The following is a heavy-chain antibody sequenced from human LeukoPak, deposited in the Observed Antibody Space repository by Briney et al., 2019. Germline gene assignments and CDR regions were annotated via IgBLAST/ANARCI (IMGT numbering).Heavy chain of an antibody. V-gene: IGHV3-43D*03. CDR1: GFTFDDYA. J-gene: IGHJ4*02. Sequence: GGSLRLSCAASGFTFDDYAMHWVRQAPGKGLEWVSLISWDGGSTYYADSVKGRFTISRDNSKNSLYLQMNSLRAEDTALYYCAKPTGYCSGGSCLGYWGQGTLVTVSS. D-gene: IGHD2-15*01. CDR2: ISWDGGST. CDR3: AKPTGYCSGGSCLGY.